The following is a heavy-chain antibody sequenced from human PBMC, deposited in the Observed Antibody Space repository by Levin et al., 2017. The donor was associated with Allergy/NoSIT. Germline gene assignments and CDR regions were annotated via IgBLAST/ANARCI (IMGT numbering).Heavy chain of an antibody. CDR1: GFTFSTYA. CDR3: AKETPGSGSGGYYDYGMDV. J-gene: IGHJ6*02. CDR2: ISSSGGST. V-gene: IGHV3-23*01. D-gene: IGHD6-19*01. Sequence: GESLKISCAASGFTFSTYAMSWVRQAPGKGLEWVSAISSSGGSTYYADSVKGRFTISRDNSKNTLYLQMNSLRAEDTAVYYCAKETPGSGSGGYYDYGMDVWGQGTTVTVSS.